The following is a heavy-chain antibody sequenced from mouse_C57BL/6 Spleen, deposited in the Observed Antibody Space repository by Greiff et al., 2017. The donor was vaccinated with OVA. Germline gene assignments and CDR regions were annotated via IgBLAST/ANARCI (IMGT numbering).Heavy chain of an antibody. D-gene: IGHD1-1*01. Sequence: QVQLEESGAELMKPGASVKLSCKASGYTFTGYWIEWVQQRPGTGLEWIGTIFPGSGCTYYTDNFKGKATFTADTSSNTAYMQLSSLTTEDTSIYYCAAIYYYGSSQFPGFDVWGTGTTVTVSS. V-gene: IGHV1-9*01. CDR1: GYTFTGYW. CDR2: IFPGSGCT. J-gene: IGHJ1*03. CDR3: AAIYYYGSSQFPGFDV.